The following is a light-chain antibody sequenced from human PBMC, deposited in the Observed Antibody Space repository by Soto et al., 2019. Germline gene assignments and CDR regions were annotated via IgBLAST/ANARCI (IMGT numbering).Light chain of an antibody. CDR1: QSISGW. CDR2: DAS. V-gene: IGKV1-5*01. J-gene: IGKJ2*01. CDR3: QQYNRYSSFT. Sequence: DFQMTQSPSTLSASIGDRVTITCLASQSISGWLAGYQQKPGKAPKLLIYDASNLESGVPSRFSGSGSGTEFTLTTSSLQPDDFAAYYCQQYNRYSSFTFGQGPNLEIK.